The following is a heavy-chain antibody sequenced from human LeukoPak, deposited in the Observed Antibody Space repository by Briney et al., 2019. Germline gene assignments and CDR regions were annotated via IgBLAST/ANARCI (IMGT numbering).Heavy chain of an antibody. CDR2: LNNDGSST. J-gene: IGHJ4*02. CDR1: GFTFSNAW. Sequence: GGSLRLSCAASGFTFSNAWMSWVRQAPGKGLEWVSRLNNDGSSTNYADSVKGRFTISRDNAKNTLYLQMNSLRAEDTAVYFCASSQSGYFVQWGQGTLVTVSS. V-gene: IGHV3-74*01. D-gene: IGHD3-9*01. CDR3: ASSQSGYFVQ.